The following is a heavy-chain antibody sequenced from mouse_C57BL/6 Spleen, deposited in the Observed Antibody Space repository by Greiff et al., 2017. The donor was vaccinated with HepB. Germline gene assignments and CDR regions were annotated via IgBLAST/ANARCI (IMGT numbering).Heavy chain of an antibody. CDR3: ASPSYYSNWYFDV. D-gene: IGHD2-5*01. V-gene: IGHV5-17*01. CDR2: ISSGSSTI. Sequence: EVQRVESGGGLVKPGGSLKLSCAASGFTFSDYGMHWVRQAPEKGLEWVAYISSGSSTIYYADTVKGRFTISRDNAKNTLFLQMTSLRSEDTAMYYCASPSYYSNWYFDVWGTGTTVTVSS. CDR1: GFTFSDYG. J-gene: IGHJ1*03.